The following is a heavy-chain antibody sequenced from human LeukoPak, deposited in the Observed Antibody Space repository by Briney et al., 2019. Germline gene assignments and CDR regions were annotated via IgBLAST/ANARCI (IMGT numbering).Heavy chain of an antibody. V-gene: IGHV3-30*04. Sequence: GGSLRLSCAASGFTFRAYAMHWVRQAPGKGLEWLAVISNDGTIQYYADSVKGRFTISRDNSRNIMNLQTDGLRPEDTALYYCARAMVRGVIPYWGQGTLVTVSS. CDR1: GFTFRAYA. CDR3: ARAMVRGVIPY. J-gene: IGHJ4*02. CDR2: ISNDGTIQ. D-gene: IGHD3-10*01.